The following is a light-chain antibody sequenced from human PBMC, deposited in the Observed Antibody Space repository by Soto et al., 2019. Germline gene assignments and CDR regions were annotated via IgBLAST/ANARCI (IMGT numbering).Light chain of an antibody. CDR2: GNS. CDR3: QSYDSSLRGV. Sequence: QSVLTQLPSGSGAPGQRGTISRTGTSSNIGAGYDGHWYQQLPGTAPKLLIYGNSNRPSGLPDRFSGSKSGTSASLAISGLQGDDESDYYCQSYDSSLRGVFGGGTKLTVL. V-gene: IGLV1-40*01. CDR1: SSNIGAGYD. J-gene: IGLJ2*01.